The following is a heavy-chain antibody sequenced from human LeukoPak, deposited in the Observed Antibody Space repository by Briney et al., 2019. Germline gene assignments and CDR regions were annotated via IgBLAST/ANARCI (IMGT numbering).Heavy chain of an antibody. D-gene: IGHD3-3*01. Sequence: GGSLRLSCAASGFTFSSYTMSWVRQAPGKGLEWVSAISGSSDSTYYGDSVKGRFSISGDNSKNTLYLQMNSLRAEDTAVYYCAKASSTIFGVVIKREYYFDYWGQATLVTVSS. J-gene: IGHJ4*02. V-gene: IGHV3-23*01. CDR1: GFTFSSYT. CDR2: ISGSSDST. CDR3: AKASSTIFGVVIKREYYFDY.